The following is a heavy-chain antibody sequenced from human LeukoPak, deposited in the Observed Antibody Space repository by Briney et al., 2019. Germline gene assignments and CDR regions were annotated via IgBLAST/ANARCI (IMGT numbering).Heavy chain of an antibody. Sequence: GGSLRLSCAASGFTFSSYMMNWVRQAPGKGLEWVSSINSGSTYTYYTESVKGRFTVSRDNAKNSLYLQMNSLRAEDTAVYYCARGLVVPAQNDYWGQGTLVTVSS. V-gene: IGHV3-21*01. J-gene: IGHJ4*02. D-gene: IGHD2-2*01. CDR3: ARGLVVPAQNDY. CDR2: INSGSTYT. CDR1: GFTFSSYM.